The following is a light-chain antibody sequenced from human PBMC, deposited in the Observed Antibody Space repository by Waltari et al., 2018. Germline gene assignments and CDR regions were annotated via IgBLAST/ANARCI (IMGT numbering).Light chain of an antibody. CDR1: SRDVGGYKY. CDR2: EVN. V-gene: IGLV2-8*01. Sequence: QSALTQPPSASGSPGQSVTISCTGTSRDVGGYKYVYWYQQHPGKAPRRSIYEVNKRPSGVPDRFSGSKSGNTASLTVSGLQAEDEADYYCSSYAGSNNLLFGGGTKLTVL. CDR3: SSYAGSNNLL. J-gene: IGLJ2*01.